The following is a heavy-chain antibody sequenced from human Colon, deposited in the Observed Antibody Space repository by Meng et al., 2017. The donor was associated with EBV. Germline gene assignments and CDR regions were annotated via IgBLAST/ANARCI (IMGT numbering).Heavy chain of an antibody. D-gene: IGHD3-10*01. J-gene: IGHJ5*02. V-gene: IGHV4-4*02. CDR3: ASSDYYGSGSYYP. CDR2: IFHSGST. Sequence: QWQLRGAGPGLVKPSGTRSLTCAVSGGSISSNNWWSWVRQPPGKGLEWIGEIFHSGSTKHNPSLKSRVTMSMDKSKNQFSLRLSSVTAADTAVYYCASSDYYGSGSYYPWGQGTLVTVSS. CDR1: GGSISSNNW.